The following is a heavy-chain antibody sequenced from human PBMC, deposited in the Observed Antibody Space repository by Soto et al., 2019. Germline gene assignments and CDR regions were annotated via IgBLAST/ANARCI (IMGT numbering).Heavy chain of an antibody. CDR3: VTGFSGENCSSLHYYYYYYRDV. D-gene: IGHD2-15*01. J-gene: IGHJ6*03. CDR1: GFTFSDAV. Sequence: PGGSLRLSCAASGFTFSDAVMTWVRQAPGKGLEWVGHSHPVSEHGSISYAPPVKGRFTISRDDSRSILYLQMNSLKTEDAAVYYCVTGFSGENCSSLHYYYYYYRDVWGKGTTVPVSS. V-gene: IGHV3-15*01. CDR2: SHPVSEHGSI.